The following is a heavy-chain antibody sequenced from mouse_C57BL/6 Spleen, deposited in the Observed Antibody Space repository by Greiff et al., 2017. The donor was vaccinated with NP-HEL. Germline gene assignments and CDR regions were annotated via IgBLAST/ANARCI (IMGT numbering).Heavy chain of an antibody. CDR3: ARSSSNPDYYDD. V-gene: IGHV1-26*01. CDR2: INPNNGGT. D-gene: IGHD2-5*01. CDR1: GYTFTDYY. Sequence: VQLQQSGPELVKPGASVKISCKASGYTFTDYYMNWVKQSHGKSLEWIGDINPNNGGTSYNQKFKGKATLTVDKSSSTAYMELRSLTSEDTAVYYCARSSSNPDYYDDRGQGTTLTVSS. J-gene: IGHJ2*01.